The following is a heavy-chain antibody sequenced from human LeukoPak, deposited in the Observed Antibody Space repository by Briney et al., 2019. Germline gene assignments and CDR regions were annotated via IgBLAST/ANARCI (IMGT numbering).Heavy chain of an antibody. Sequence: SQTLSLTCAISGDSVSSNSAAWNWIRQSPSRGLEWLGRTYYRSKWYNDYAVSVKSRLTINPDTSKNQFSLQLNSVTPEDTAVYYCARGDSSSWLPHFDYWGQGTLVTVSS. J-gene: IGHJ4*02. CDR1: GDSVSSNSAA. CDR3: ARGDSSSWLPHFDY. D-gene: IGHD6-13*01. V-gene: IGHV6-1*01. CDR2: TYYRSKWYN.